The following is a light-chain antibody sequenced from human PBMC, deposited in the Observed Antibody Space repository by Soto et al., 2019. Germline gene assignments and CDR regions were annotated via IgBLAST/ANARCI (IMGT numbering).Light chain of an antibody. V-gene: IGLV2-14*01. CDR2: EVS. Sequence: QSVLTQPASVSGSPGQSITISCTGTSSDVGGYNYVSWYQQYPGKAPKLMIYEVSNRPSGVSNRFSGSKSGNTASLTISGLQAEDEAYYYCSSYTSSSPVVFGGGTKLTVL. CDR1: SSDVGGYNY. J-gene: IGLJ2*01. CDR3: SSYTSSSPVV.